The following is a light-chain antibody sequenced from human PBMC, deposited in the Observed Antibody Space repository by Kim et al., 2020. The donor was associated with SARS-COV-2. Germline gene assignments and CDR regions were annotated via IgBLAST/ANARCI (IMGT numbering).Light chain of an antibody. V-gene: IGKV3-15*01. CDR2: GAS. CDR3: QQYNSWPPWT. Sequence: ETVMTQSPATLSVSPGERATLSCRASQSVNSNLAWYQQKPGQAPRLLIYGASTRATGIPARFSGSASGTEFTLTISSLESEDFAVYHCQQYNSWPPWTFGQGTKVDIK. CDR1: QSVNSN. J-gene: IGKJ1*01.